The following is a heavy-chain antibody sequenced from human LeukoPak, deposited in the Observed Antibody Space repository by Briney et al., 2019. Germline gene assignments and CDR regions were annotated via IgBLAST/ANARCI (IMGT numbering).Heavy chain of an antibody. CDR1: GYSISSGYY. Sequence: SETLSLTCTVSGYSISSGYYWGWIRQPPGKGLEWIGSMYYSGNTYYNPSLKSRVTISVDTSKNQFSLKLRSVTAADTAFYYCARGKSRGGHIDYWGQGTLVTVSS. V-gene: IGHV4-38-2*02. D-gene: IGHD3-16*01. J-gene: IGHJ4*02. CDR2: MYYSGNT. CDR3: ARGKSRGGHIDY.